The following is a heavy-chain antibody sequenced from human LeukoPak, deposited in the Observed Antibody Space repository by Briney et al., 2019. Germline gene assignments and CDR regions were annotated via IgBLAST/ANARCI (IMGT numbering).Heavy chain of an antibody. CDR3: ARHFYGDYAFDY. J-gene: IGHJ4*02. V-gene: IGHV5-10-1*01. CDR2: IDPSDSYT. CDR1: GYSFTVYW. Sequence: GESLKISCKGSGYSFTVYWITWVRQMPGKGLEWMGTIDPSDSYTNYSPFFQGHVTISADKSINSAYLQWSSLKTSDSAIYYCARHFYGDYAFDYWGPGTLVTVSS. D-gene: IGHD4-17*01.